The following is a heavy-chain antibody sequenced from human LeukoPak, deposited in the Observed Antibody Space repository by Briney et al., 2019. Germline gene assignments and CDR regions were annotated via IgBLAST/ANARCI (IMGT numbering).Heavy chain of an antibody. J-gene: IGHJ5*02. V-gene: IGHV3-21*01. CDR3: ARERVRAAARQNNWFDP. CDR1: GFTFSSYS. D-gene: IGHD6-13*01. Sequence: PGGSLRLSCAASGFTFSSYSMNWVRQAPGKGLEWVSSISSSSSYIYYADSVKGRFTISRDNAKNSLYLQMNSLRAEDTAVYYCARERVRAAARQNNWFDPWGQGTLVTVSS. CDR2: ISSSSSYI.